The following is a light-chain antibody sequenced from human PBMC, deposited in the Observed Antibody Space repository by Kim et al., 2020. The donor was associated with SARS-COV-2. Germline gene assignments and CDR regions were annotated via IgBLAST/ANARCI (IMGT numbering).Light chain of an antibody. V-gene: IGKV3-15*01. CDR2: GAS. CDR3: QQYNNWPLYT. CDR1: QSVSSN. J-gene: IGKJ2*01. Sequence: DIVMTQSPATLSVSPGERATLSCRASQSVSSNLAWYQQKPGQAPRLLIYGASTRATGIPARFSGSGSGTEFTLTISSLQSEDFAVYYWQQYNNWPLYTLGQGTKLDI.